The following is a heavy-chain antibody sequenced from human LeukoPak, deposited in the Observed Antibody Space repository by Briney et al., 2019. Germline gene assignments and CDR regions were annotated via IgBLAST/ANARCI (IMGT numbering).Heavy chain of an antibody. J-gene: IGHJ4*02. CDR3: AKDREGALDY. CDR1: GFTFSTYA. V-gene: IGHV3-23*01. D-gene: IGHD3-10*01. Sequence: PGGSLRLSCAVSGFTFSTYAMSWVRQAPGKGLEWVSGISGSGGSTYYADSVKGRFTISRDNSKNTLYLQMNSLRAEDTAVYYCAKDREGALDYWGQGTLVTVSS. CDR2: ISGSGGST.